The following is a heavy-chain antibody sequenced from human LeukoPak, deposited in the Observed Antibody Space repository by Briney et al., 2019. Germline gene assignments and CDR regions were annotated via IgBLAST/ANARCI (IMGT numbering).Heavy chain of an antibody. D-gene: IGHD1-1*01. V-gene: IGHV4-39*01. Sequence: SETLSLTCTVSGGSISSSSYYWGWIRQPPGKELEWIGSICYSGNTYYNPSLKSRVTISVDTSKNQFSLKLSSVTAADTAVYYCARHYRNYWEPQDSWGQGTLVTVSS. CDR1: GGSISSSSYY. CDR3: ARHYRNYWEPQDS. CDR2: ICYSGNT. J-gene: IGHJ4*02.